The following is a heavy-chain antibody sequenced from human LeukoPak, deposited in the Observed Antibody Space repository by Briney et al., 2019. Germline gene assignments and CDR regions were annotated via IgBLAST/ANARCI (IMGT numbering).Heavy chain of an antibody. CDR3: ARVATGDSYFDY. V-gene: IGHV5-51*01. CDR1: GYSFTSYW. D-gene: IGHD5-12*01. CDR2: IYPGDSDT. Sequence: GESLRIYCKGSGYSFTSYWIAWVRQMPGKGMEWMGIIYPGDSDTRYSPSFQGQVTISADKSISTAYLQWSSLKASDTAMYYCARVATGDSYFDYWGQGTLVTVSS. J-gene: IGHJ4*02.